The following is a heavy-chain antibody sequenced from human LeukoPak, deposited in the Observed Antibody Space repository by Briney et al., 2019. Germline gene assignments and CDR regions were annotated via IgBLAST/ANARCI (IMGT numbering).Heavy chain of an antibody. CDR3: TRDRWGKYYFDY. D-gene: IGHD7-27*01. CDR2: IGSSGTPI. CDR1: GFPFSDFY. Sequence: GGSLRLSCAAFGFPFSDFYMSWIRQAPGKGLEWVSYIGSSGTPIYYADSVKGRFTISRDNAKNSLYLQMNTLRAEDTAVYYCTRDRWGKYYFDYWGLGTLVTVSS. V-gene: IGHV3-11*01. J-gene: IGHJ4*02.